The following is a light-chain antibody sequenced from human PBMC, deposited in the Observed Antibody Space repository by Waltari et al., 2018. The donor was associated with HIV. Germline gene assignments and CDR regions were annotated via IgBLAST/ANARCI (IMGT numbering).Light chain of an antibody. V-gene: IGKV1-5*03. CDR2: RAS. J-gene: IGKJ2*01. Sequence: DIQMTQSPSTLSASVGDRVTIACRASQSINNWLAWYQQKPGTAPKFLIYRASSLETGVPPRFSGSGSGTEFTLTITSLQPDDFATYYCQQYNSYSSYTFGQGTKVEIK. CDR1: QSINNW. CDR3: QQYNSYSSYT.